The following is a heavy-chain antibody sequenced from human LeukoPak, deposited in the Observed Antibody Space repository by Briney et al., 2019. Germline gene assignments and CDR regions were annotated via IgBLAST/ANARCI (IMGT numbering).Heavy chain of an antibody. V-gene: IGHV3-7*05. CDR3: VAGTTY. D-gene: IGHD6-19*01. Sequence: GGSLRVSCVASGFTLCNFWVTWVRPAPGKGLEWVAIIMQDGSQKYYVDSVKDRFTISRDNARNSLYLQMNSLRAEDTAVYWAVAGTTYWGQGTLVTVSS. J-gene: IGHJ4*02. CDR1: GFTLCNFW. CDR2: IMQDGSQK.